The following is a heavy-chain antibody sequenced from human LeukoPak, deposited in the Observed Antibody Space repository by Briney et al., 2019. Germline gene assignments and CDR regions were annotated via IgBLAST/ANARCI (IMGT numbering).Heavy chain of an antibody. CDR3: ARATVIGNAPVPGYMDV. CDR2: IGTIGDT. V-gene: IGHV3-13*01. Sequence: GGSLRLSCAASGFTFSTSDMHWVRQVSGKGLEWVSSIGTIGDTFYPGSVKGRFTISRENAKNSLYLQMNGLRAGDTAVYYCARATVIGNAPVPGYMDVWGKGTTVTVSS. CDR1: GFTFSTSD. D-gene: IGHD2-21*01. J-gene: IGHJ6*03.